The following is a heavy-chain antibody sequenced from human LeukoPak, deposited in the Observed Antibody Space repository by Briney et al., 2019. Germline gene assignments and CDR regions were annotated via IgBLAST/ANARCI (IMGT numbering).Heavy chain of an antibody. D-gene: IGHD3-9*01. CDR2: IKEDGSEK. J-gene: IGHJ4*02. Sequence: GGSLRLSCAASGFIFTDYWMYWVRQAPGKGLAWVANIKEDGSEKNYVDSVKGRFTISRDNSKNTLYLRMNSLRAEDTAVYYCAKGGYFDWFYWGQGTLVTVSS. CDR3: AKGGYFDWFY. V-gene: IGHV3-7*03. CDR1: GFIFTDYW.